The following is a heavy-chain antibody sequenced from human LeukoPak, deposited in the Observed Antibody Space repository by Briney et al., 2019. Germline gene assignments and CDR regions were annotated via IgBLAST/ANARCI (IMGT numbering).Heavy chain of an antibody. J-gene: IGHJ3*02. V-gene: IGHV4-59*08. Sequence: SETLSLTCTVSGGSISSYYWSWIRQPPGKGLEWIGYIYYSGSTNYNPSLKSRVTISVDTSKNQFSLKLSSVTAADTAVYYCARHPIGPTGPRNDAFDIWGQGTMVTVSS. CDR2: IYYSGST. CDR3: ARHPIGPTGPRNDAFDI. CDR1: GGSISSYY. D-gene: IGHD1-1*01.